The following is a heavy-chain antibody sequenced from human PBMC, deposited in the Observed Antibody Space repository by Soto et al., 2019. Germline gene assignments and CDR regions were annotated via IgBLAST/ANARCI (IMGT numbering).Heavy chain of an antibody. CDR1: GYTFTSYG. CDR3: ARGGYFDSSNYLAY. D-gene: IGHD3-22*01. J-gene: IGHJ4*02. CDR2: INPGNGNT. Sequence: VASVKVSCKASGYTFTSYGINWVRQAPGRGLEWVGWINPGNGNTKYAQQFQGRVIIDRDTSASTAYMELSSLRSEDTAVYYCARGGYFDSSNYLAYWGLGTLVTVSS. V-gene: IGHV1-3*01.